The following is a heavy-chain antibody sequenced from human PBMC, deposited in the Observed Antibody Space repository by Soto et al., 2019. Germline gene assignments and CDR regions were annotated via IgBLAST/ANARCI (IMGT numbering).Heavy chain of an antibody. Sequence: EVQLVESGGGLVKPGGSLRLSCAASGFTFSSYSMNWVRQAPGKGLEWVSSISSSSSYIYYADSVKGRFTISRDNAKNSLYLQMNSLRAEDTAVYYCASRSQLEPYYYYYDGMDVWGQGTTVTVSS. D-gene: IGHD1-1*01. CDR3: ASRSQLEPYYYYYDGMDV. J-gene: IGHJ6*02. CDR2: ISSSSSYI. CDR1: GFTFSSYS. V-gene: IGHV3-21*01.